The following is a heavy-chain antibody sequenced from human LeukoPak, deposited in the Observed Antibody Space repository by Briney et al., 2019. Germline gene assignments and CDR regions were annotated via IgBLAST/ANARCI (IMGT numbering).Heavy chain of an antibody. CDR3: ARGGDNGYYYYYYMDV. Sequence: GGSLRLSCAASGFTFSSYSMNWVRQAPGKGLEWVSYISSSSTIYYADSGKGRFTISRDNAWNSLFLQMNSLTAEDTAVYYCARGGDNGYYYYYYMDVWGKGTTVTVSS. CDR2: ISSSSTI. D-gene: IGHD4-23*01. J-gene: IGHJ6*03. CDR1: GFTFSSYS. V-gene: IGHV3-48*01.